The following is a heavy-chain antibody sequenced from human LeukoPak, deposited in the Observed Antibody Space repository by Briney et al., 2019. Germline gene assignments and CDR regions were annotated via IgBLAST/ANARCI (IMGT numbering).Heavy chain of an antibody. Sequence: SXXAXGFTFSTYSMNWVRQAPGKGLEWVSAITTSGSTYYADSVKGRFTISRDNSKNKLYLQMNTLRAEDTAVYYCXKXXXXXDYWGXXTLVTVSS. CDR2: ITTSGST. CDR3: XKXXXXXDY. V-gene: IGHV3-23*01. J-gene: IGHJ4*02. CDR1: GFTFSTYS.